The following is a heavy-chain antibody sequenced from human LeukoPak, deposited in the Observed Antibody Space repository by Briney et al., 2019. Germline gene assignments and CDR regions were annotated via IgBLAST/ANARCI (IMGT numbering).Heavy chain of an antibody. CDR2: ISGSGVST. V-gene: IGHV3-23*01. D-gene: IGHD3-10*01. Sequence: GGSLRLSCAAYGFTLRSCAMSWVRQAPGKGLEWVSAISGSGVSTFYSDSVKGRFTISRDNSKNTLYLQMNSLRAEDTRIYTCTKERPEDDYGSDSYFDYWGQGTLVTVSS. CDR1: GFTLRSCA. CDR3: TKERPEDDYGSDSYFDY. J-gene: IGHJ4*02.